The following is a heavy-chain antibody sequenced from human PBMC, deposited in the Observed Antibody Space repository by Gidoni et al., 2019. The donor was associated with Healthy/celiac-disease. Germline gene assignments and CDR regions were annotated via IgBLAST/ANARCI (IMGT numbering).Heavy chain of an antibody. V-gene: IGHV3-48*01. CDR1: GFTFSSYS. J-gene: IGHJ6*03. CDR3: ARVGPWYYYMDV. D-gene: IGHD3-16*01. Sequence: EVQLVESGGGLVQPGGSLRLSCAACGFTFSSYSMNWVRQAPGKGMEWVSYISSSSSTIYDADSVKGRFTISRDNAKNSLYLQMNSLRAEDTAVYYCARVGPWYYYMDVWGKGTTVTVSS. CDR2: ISSSSSTI.